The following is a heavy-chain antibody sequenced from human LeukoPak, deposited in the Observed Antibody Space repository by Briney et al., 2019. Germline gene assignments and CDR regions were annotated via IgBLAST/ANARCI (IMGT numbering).Heavy chain of an antibody. V-gene: IGHV1-2*02. CDR3: ARLQIFGVVTNEYNWFDP. Sequence: ASVTVSCKASGYTFTGYYMHWVRQAPGQGLEWMGWINPNSGGTNYAQKFQGRVTMTRDTSISTAYMELSRLRSDDTAVYYCARLQIFGVVTNEYNWFDPWGQGTLVTVSS. D-gene: IGHD3-3*01. J-gene: IGHJ5*02. CDR1: GYTFTGYY. CDR2: INPNSGGT.